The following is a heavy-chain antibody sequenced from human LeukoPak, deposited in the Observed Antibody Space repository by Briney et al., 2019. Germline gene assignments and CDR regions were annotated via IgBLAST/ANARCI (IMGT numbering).Heavy chain of an antibody. J-gene: IGHJ4*02. CDR1: GFTFSSYW. CDR2: IKQDGSEK. CDR3: ARAGYSYGEAFDY. Sequence: GGSLRLSCAASGFTFSSYWMRWVRQAPGKGLEWVANIKQDGSEKNYVDSVKGRFTISRDNAKNSLYLQMNSLRAEDTAVYYCARAGYSYGEAFDYWGQGTLVTVSS. V-gene: IGHV3-7*03. D-gene: IGHD5-18*01.